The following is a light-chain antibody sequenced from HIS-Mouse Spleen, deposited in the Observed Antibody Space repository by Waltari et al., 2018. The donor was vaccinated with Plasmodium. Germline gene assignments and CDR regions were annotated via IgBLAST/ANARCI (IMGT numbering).Light chain of an antibody. CDR1: RLRRHY. CDR2: GKN. J-gene: IGLJ2*01. V-gene: IGLV3-19*01. Sequence: SSALTPDPAVSVALGQTVMIAFQGDRLRRHYSSWYQKKPGKAPGLVIKGKNNRPSGIPDRFSGSSSGNTASLTITGAQAEDEADYYCNSRDSSGNHVVFGGGTKLTVL. CDR3: NSRDSSGNHVV.